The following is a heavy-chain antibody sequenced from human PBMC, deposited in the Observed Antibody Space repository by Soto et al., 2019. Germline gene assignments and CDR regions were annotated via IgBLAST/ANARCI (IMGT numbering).Heavy chain of an antibody. Sequence: GGSLRLSCAASGFTFSGYAMNWVRQAPGKGLEWVSVISGGGSTYYADSVKGRFTISRDNSKNTLYLQMNSLRAEDTAVYYCAKDGTCAYYDFWSGYCYYYGMDVWGQGTTVTVSS. CDR3: AKDGTCAYYDFWSGYCYYYGMDV. J-gene: IGHJ6*02. D-gene: IGHD3-3*01. CDR2: ISGGGST. CDR1: GFTFSGYA. V-gene: IGHV3-23*01.